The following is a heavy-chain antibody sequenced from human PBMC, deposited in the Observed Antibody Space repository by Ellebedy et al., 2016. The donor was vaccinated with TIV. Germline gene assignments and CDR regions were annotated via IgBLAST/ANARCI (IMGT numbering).Heavy chain of an antibody. V-gene: IGHV4-59*01. J-gene: IGHJ4*01. Sequence: MPSETLSLTCTLSGDSISEYYWNWVRQPPGKGLQRIGYIHYGGSTSYIPSLKSRVTMSLDTSKNQFSLRLSPVTPADTAVYYCARSDYGDSHFDYWGPGALVTVSS. CDR2: IHYGGST. CDR1: GDSISEYY. CDR3: ARSDYGDSHFDY. D-gene: IGHD4-17*01.